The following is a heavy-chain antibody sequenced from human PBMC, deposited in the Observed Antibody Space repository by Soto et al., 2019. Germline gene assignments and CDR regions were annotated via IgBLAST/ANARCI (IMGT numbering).Heavy chain of an antibody. D-gene: IGHD6-19*01. V-gene: IGHV3-7*01. Sequence: PGGSLRLSCAASGLTFSSYWMCWVRQAPGKGLEWVANIKQDGSEKYYVDSVKGRFTISRDNAKNSLYLQMNSLRAEDTAVYYCARVFQSSGWSFPSDYWGHGT. CDR2: IKQDGSEK. J-gene: IGHJ4*01. CDR3: ARVFQSSGWSFPSDY. CDR1: GLTFSSYW.